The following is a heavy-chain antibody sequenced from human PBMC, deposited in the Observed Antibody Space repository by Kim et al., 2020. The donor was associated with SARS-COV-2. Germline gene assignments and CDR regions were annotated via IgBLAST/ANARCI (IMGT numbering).Heavy chain of an antibody. J-gene: IGHJ5*02. CDR3: ARMGYVNNWFDP. CDR2: IDWDDDK. Sequence: SGPTLVNPTQTLTLTCTFSGFSLTKSGMCVSWIRQPPGKAPEWLARIDWDDDKYYSTSLKTRLTISKDTSKNQVVLTMTNMDPVDSATYYCARMGYVNNWFDPWGQGTLVTVSS. CDR1: GFSLTKSGMC. D-gene: IGHD1-1*01. V-gene: IGHV2-70*11.